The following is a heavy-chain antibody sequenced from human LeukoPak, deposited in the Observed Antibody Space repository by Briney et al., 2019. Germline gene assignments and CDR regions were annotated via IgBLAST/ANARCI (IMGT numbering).Heavy chain of an antibody. CDR3: ARLHRGEEAFDI. CDR2: IYYSGST. V-gene: IGHV4-59*01. J-gene: IGHJ3*02. Sequence: PSETLSLTCTVSGGSISSYYWSWIRQSPGKGLEWIGYIYYSGSTNYNPSLKSRVTISVDTSKNQFSLMLSSVTTADTAVYYCARLHRGEEAFDIWGQGTMVTVSS. CDR1: GGSISSYY.